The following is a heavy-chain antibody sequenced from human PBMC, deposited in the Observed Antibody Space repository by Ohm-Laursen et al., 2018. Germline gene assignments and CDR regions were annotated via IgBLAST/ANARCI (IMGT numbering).Heavy chain of an antibody. V-gene: IGHV1-8*01. D-gene: IGHD4-17*01. J-gene: IGHJ2*01. CDR3: AREVTTVTTFWYFDL. CDR1: GYTFTSYD. CDR2: MNPNSGNT. Sequence: GASVKVSCKASGYTFTSYDINWVRQATGQWLEWMGWMNPNSGNTCYAQKFQGRVTMTRNTSISTAYMELSSLRSEDTAVYYCAREVTTVTTFWYFDLWGRGTLVTVSS.